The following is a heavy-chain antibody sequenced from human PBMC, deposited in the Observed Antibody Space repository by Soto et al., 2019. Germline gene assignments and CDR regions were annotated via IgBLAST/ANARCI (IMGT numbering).Heavy chain of an antibody. CDR3: VRIPCSYCRIYGY. CDR2: VRRDRGET. D-gene: IGHD3-10*01. V-gene: IGHV3-7*01. Sequence: PGGSLRLSCAASGFTFSGYGMSWVRQAPGKGLEWVANVRRDRGETYYVDSVKGRFTISRDNAKNTLYLQMNSLRAEDTAAFFCVRIPCSYCRIYGYWGQGTLVTVSS. J-gene: IGHJ4*01. CDR1: GFTFSGYG.